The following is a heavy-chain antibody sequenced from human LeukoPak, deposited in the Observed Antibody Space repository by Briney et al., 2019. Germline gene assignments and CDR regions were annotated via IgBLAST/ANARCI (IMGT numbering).Heavy chain of an antibody. CDR1: GFTFSSYA. V-gene: IGHV3-30-3*01. J-gene: IGHJ4*02. D-gene: IGHD3-22*01. Sequence: PGRSLRLSCAASGFTFSSYAMHWVRQAPGKGLEWVAVISYDGSNKYYADSVKGRFTISRDNSKNTLYLKMNSLRAEDTAMYYCARDSSRTMIVVNPDYWGQGTLVTVSS. CDR3: ARDSSRTMIVVNPDY. CDR2: ISYDGSNK.